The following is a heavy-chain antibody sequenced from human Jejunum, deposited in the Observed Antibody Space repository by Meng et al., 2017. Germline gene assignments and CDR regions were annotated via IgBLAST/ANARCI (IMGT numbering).Heavy chain of an antibody. Sequence: QVQLQESGPGLVKPSQTLSLTCTVSGGSISSGDYYWSWIRQPPGKGLEWIGYIYYSGSIYYNPSFKTRVTISIDTSKNQFSLRLNSVTAADTAVYYCAREFYVDTAMVIDSWGQGALVTVSS. V-gene: IGHV4-30-4*01. CDR1: GGSISSGDYY. CDR2: IYYSGSI. J-gene: IGHJ4*02. CDR3: AREFYVDTAMVIDS. D-gene: IGHD5-18*01.